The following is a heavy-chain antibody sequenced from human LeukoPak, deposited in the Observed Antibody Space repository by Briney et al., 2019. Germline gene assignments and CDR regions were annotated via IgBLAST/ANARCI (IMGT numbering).Heavy chain of an antibody. CDR2: IYHNGSS. Sequence: SETLSLTCTVSGDSISSSIYYWGWIRQPPGKGLEWIGSIYHNGSSYYNPSLKSRVTMSVDTSKNQFSLKLSSVTAADTAVYYCARGTHSWGQGTLVTVSS. CDR3: ARGTHS. J-gene: IGHJ5*02. CDR1: GDSISSSIYY. V-gene: IGHV4-39*07. D-gene: IGHD3/OR15-3a*01.